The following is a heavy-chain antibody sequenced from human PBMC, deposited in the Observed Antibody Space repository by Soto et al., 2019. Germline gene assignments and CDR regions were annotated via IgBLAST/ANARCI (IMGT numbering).Heavy chain of an antibody. J-gene: IGHJ4*02. V-gene: IGHV4-61*01. CDR2: IYYSGST. CDR3: ARTLRDNWNYAEFDY. Sequence: QVQLQESGPGLVKPSETLSLTCTVSGGSVSSGSYYWSWIRQPPGKGLEWIGYIYYSGSTNYNPSLKSRVTISGDTSKNQFPLKLSSVTAADTAVYYCARTLRDNWNYAEFDYWGQGTLVTVSS. CDR1: GGSVSSGSYY. D-gene: IGHD1-7*01.